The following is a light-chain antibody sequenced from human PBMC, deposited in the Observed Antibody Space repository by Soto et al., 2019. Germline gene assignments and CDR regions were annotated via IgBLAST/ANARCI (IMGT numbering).Light chain of an antibody. CDR1: SSNIGSNT. J-gene: IGLJ2*01. V-gene: IGLV1-44*01. Sequence: QSVLTQPPSASGTPGQRVTISCFGSSSNIGSNTVNWYQQLPGTAPKLLIYRNNQRPSGVPDRFSGSKSGTAASLAISGLQSEDESEYYCAAWDDSLNDVVFGGGTNVTVL. CDR3: AAWDDSLNDVV. CDR2: RNN.